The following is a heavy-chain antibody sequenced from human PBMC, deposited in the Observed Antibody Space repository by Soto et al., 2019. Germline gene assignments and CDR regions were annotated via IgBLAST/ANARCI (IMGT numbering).Heavy chain of an antibody. V-gene: IGHV3-23*01. J-gene: IGHJ4*02. D-gene: IGHD4-17*01. CDR1: GLTFSRFA. Sequence: EVQLLESGGDLVQPGGSLRLSCVASGLTFSRFALSWFRQSPGKGLEWVSAISGGGGSTYYADSVKGRFTVSRDNSKDTLYLQMNTLRAEDTAVYYCAKFVFYGDSLVEYWGQGTLVTVSS. CDR3: AKFVFYGDSLVEY. CDR2: ISGGGGST.